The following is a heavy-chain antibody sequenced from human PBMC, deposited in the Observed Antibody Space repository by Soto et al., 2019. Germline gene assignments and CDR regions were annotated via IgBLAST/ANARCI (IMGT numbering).Heavy chain of an antibody. D-gene: IGHD2-21*02. J-gene: IGHJ5*01. CDR3: ARASPVICGDDPCYRLDSSFDS. CDR1: GATFSTTG. V-gene: IGHV1-69*01. CDR2: IIPLFGTP. Sequence: QVQLVQSGAEVRKPGSSLRVSCKSSGATFSTTGISWVRQAPGQGLEWMGGIIPLFGTPKYARKFKGRVSITADESTNTVYMDLNSLRPDAAAVYYCARASPVICGDDPCYRLDSSFDSWGQGSLVIVSS.